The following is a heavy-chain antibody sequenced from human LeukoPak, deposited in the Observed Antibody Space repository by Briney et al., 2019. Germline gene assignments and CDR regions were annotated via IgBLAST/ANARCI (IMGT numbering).Heavy chain of an antibody. CDR1: GYSISSGYY. Sequence: SETLSLTCTVSGYSISSGYYWGWIRQPPGKGLEGIGSIYHSGSTYYNPSLKSRFTISVDTSKNQFSLKLSSVTAADTAVYYCERAAAGLFDYWGQGTLVTVSS. J-gene: IGHJ4*02. CDR3: ERAAAGLFDY. D-gene: IGHD6-13*01. CDR2: IYHSGST. V-gene: IGHV4-38-2*02.